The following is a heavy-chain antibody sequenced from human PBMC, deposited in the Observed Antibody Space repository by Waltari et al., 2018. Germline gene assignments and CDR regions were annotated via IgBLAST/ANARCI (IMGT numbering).Heavy chain of an antibody. CDR1: EFTLRSYA. V-gene: IGHV3-30*04. CDR3: ARDYCDRTNCHGMDV. Sequence: QVQLVESGGGVVQPGRSLRLSCAASEFTLRSYAMLWVRQAPGKGLEWVAVISYNERNIYYVDSVKGRFTISRDNSQKMLYLQMNSLRAEDTAVYYCARDYCDRTNCHGMDVWGRGTTVTVSS. J-gene: IGHJ6*02. CDR2: ISYNERNI. D-gene: IGHD3-22*01.